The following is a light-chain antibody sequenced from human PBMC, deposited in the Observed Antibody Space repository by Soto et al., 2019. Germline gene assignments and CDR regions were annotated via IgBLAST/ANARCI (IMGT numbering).Light chain of an antibody. CDR2: AAS. Sequence: DIQMTQSPSSLSASVGDRVTITCRASQGISNYLAWYQQKPGKVPKLLIYAASTLQSGVPSRFSGSGSRTDFTLTISGLQPEDVATYYCHKYNSAPRTFGPGTKVDIK. CDR1: QGISNY. CDR3: HKYNSAPRT. J-gene: IGKJ3*01. V-gene: IGKV1-27*01.